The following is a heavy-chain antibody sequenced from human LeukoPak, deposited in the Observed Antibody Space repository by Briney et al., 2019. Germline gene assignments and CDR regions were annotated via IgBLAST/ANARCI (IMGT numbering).Heavy chain of an antibody. CDR3: ARAPSEIGGYYPEYFRH. CDR2: IKSDGRT. Sequence: GGSLRLSCAAAAFTFSNYWMHWVRQAPGKGLVWVSRIKSDGRTNYADSVKGRFTISRDNAKNTVSLQMNSLRAEDTGVYYCARAPSEIGGYYPEYFRHWGQGTLFTVSS. D-gene: IGHD3-22*01. CDR1: AFTFSNYW. V-gene: IGHV3-74*01. J-gene: IGHJ1*01.